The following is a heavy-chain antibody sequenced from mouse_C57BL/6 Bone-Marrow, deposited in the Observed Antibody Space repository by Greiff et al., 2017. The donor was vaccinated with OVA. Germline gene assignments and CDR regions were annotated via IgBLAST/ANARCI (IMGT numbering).Heavy chain of an antibody. Sequence: VQLQQSGPELVKPGASVKISCKASGYAFSSSWMNWVKQRPGKGLEWIGRIYPGDGDTNYNGKFTGKATLTADKSSSTAYMQLSSLTSEDSAVYFCATNWFIDYWGQGTTLTVSS. CDR2: IYPGDGDT. CDR1: GYAFSSSW. CDR3: ATNWFIDY. J-gene: IGHJ2*01. V-gene: IGHV1-82*01. D-gene: IGHD4-1*01.